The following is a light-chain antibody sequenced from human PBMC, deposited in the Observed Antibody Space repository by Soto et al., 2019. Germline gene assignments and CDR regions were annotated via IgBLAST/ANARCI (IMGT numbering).Light chain of an antibody. CDR1: QGISSY. J-gene: IGKJ1*01. Sequence: IRLTPPPSSLSASTADTATMPCRASQGISSYLAWYQQKPGKAPKLLIYAASPWQSGVPSRFGGSGSGTDFTLTISCLQSEDFATYSCHQYYSYPRTFGQGTKV. CDR2: AAS. V-gene: IGKV1-8*01. CDR3: HQYYSYPRT.